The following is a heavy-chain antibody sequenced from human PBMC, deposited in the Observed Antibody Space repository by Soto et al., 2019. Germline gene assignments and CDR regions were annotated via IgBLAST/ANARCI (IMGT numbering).Heavy chain of an antibody. CDR1: GDSVSSNSAA. J-gene: IGHJ6*02. V-gene: IGHV6-1*01. D-gene: IGHD2-15*01. CDR3: ARGAEEDTDYYYYGMDV. CDR2: TYYRSKWYN. Sequence: SQTLSLTCAISGDSVSSNSAAWNWIRQSPSRGLEWLGRTYYRSKWYNDYAVSVKSRITINPDTSKNQFSLQLNSVTPEDTAVYYCARGAEEDTDYYYYGMDVWGQGTTVTVSS.